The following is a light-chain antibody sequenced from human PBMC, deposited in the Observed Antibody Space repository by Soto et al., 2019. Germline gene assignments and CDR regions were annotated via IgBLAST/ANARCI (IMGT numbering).Light chain of an antibody. CDR2: GAS. CDR1: QSVSSNY. CDR3: QQYGSSPPYT. V-gene: IGKV3-20*01. J-gene: IGKJ2*01. Sequence: EIVLTQSPGTLSLSPGERATLSCRASQSVSSNYLAWYQQKPGQAPRLLIYGASSRATGIPDRFSGSGSGTGFTLTISRLEPEDFAVYYCQQYGSSPPYTFGQGTKLEIK.